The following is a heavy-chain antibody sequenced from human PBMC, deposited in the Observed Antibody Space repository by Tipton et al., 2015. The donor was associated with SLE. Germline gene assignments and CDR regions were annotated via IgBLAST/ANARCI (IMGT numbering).Heavy chain of an antibody. Sequence: QLVQSGAEVKKPGASVKVSCKASGGTFSSYAISWVRQAPGQGLEWMGGIIPIFGTANYAQKFQGRVTITTDESTSTAYMELSSLRSEDTAVYYCARDLPSGYSSSWYPGPNWFDPWGQGTLVTVSS. D-gene: IGHD6-13*01. CDR3: ARDLPSGYSSSWYPGPNWFDP. J-gene: IGHJ5*02. V-gene: IGHV1-69*05. CDR1: GGTFSSYA. CDR2: IIPIFGTA.